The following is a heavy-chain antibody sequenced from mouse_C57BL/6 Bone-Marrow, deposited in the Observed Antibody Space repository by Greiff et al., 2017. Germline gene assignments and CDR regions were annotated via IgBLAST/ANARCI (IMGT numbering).Heavy chain of an antibody. CDR2: INIGNGYT. CDR1: GYTFTSYG. D-gene: IGHD4-1*01. V-gene: IGHV1-58*01. J-gene: IGHJ3*01. CDR3: ARSKAWLGRCAF. Sequence: EVQLLQSGAELVRPGYSVKMSCTTSGYTFTSYGINWVKQRPGQGLEWIGSINIGNGYTEYNEKFKGKATLTSDTSSSTDYMQLSSLTSEDSAIYFCARSKAWLGRCAFGGQGTLVTVSA.